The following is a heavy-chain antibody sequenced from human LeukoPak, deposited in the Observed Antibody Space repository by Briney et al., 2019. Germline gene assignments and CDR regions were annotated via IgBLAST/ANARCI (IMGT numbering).Heavy chain of an antibody. CDR2: ISGSGGTT. D-gene: IGHD3-10*01. V-gene: IGHV3-23*01. CDR1: GFTFSGYA. J-gene: IGHJ4*02. Sequence: PGGSLRLSCAASGFTFSGYAMSWVRQAPGKGLEWVSAISGSGGTTYYADSVKGRFTTSRDNSKNTLFLQMNSLRAEDTAVYYCANYPYYYGSGIPDYWGQGTLVTVSS. CDR3: ANYPYYYGSGIPDY.